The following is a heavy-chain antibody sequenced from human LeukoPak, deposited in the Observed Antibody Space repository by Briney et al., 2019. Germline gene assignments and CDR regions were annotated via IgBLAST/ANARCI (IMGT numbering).Heavy chain of an antibody. Sequence: PGGSLRLSCAASGFTFSSYSMNWVRQAPGKGLEWVSYISSSSSTIYYADSVKRRFTISRDNAKNSLYLKMNSLRAEDTAVYYCARDEVYYYDSSGYRYTYFDYWGQGTLVTVSS. CDR2: ISSSSSTI. V-gene: IGHV3-48*01. CDR3: ARDEVYYYDSSGYRYTYFDY. D-gene: IGHD3-22*01. CDR1: GFTFSSYS. J-gene: IGHJ4*02.